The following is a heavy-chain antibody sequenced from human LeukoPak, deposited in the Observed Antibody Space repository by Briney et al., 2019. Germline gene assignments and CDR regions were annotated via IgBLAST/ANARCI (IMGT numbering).Heavy chain of an antibody. D-gene: IGHD1-1*01. CDR3: TRDQLGPTFDY. J-gene: IGHJ4*02. Sequence: PGGSLRLSCAASGFTFSSYGMHWVRQAPGKGLEWVAVTWHDGSDKKFADSVKGRFTISRDNSKNTLYLQMNSLRVEDTAVYYCTRDQLGPTFDYWGQGSLVTVSS. CDR2: TWHDGSDK. V-gene: IGHV3-33*01. CDR1: GFTFSSYG.